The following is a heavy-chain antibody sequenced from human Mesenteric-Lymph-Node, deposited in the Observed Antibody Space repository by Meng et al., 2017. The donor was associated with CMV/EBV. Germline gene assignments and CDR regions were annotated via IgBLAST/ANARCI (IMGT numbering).Heavy chain of an antibody. V-gene: IGHV4-59*01. CDR3: ARGSHYASGSYPMDV. CDR1: GFNFRSYT. J-gene: IGHJ6*02. Sequence: ESLKISCAASGFNFRSYTINWVRQAPGKGLEWIGYIYYSGSTNYNPSLKSRVTISVDTSKNQFSLKLSSVTAADTAVYHCARGSHYASGSYPMDVWGQGTTVTVSS. D-gene: IGHD3-10*01. CDR2: IYYSGST.